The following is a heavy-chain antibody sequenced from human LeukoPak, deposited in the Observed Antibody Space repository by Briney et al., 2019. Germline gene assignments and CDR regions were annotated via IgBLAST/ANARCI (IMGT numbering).Heavy chain of an antibody. CDR3: ARSGAYGSGSYHFDY. Sequence: PGGSLRLSCAASGFTFSSYSMNWVRQAPGKGLEWVANIKQDGSEKYYVDSVKGRFTISRDNAKNSLYLQMNSLRAEDTAVYYCARSGAYGSGSYHFDYWGQGTLVTVSS. V-gene: IGHV3-7*01. J-gene: IGHJ4*02. CDR1: GFTFSSYS. CDR2: IKQDGSEK. D-gene: IGHD3-10*01.